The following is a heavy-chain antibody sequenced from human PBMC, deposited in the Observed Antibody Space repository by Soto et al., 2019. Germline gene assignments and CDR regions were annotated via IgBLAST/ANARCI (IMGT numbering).Heavy chain of an antibody. CDR1: GFTFSSYG. Sequence: QVQLVESGGGVVQPGRSQRLYCAASGFTFSSYGIHWVRQAPGKGLEWVAVISYDGSNKYYADSVKGRFTISRDNSKNTLYLQMNSLRAEDTAVYYCAKDPNSSGWYGYYYYYYIDVWGKGTTVTVSS. CDR3: AKDPNSSGWYGYYYYYYIDV. V-gene: IGHV3-30*18. J-gene: IGHJ6*03. D-gene: IGHD6-19*01. CDR2: ISYDGSNK.